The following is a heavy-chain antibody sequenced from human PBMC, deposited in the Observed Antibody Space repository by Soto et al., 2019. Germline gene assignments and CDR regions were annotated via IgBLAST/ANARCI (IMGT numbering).Heavy chain of an antibody. CDR1: GGYFSGYY. Sequence: SETLSLTCAVYGGYFSGYYWSWIRQPPGKGLEWIGEINHSGSTNYNPSLKSRVTISVDTSKNQFSLKLSSVTAADTAVYYCAREAYSYGPIFDYWGQGTLVTVSS. D-gene: IGHD5-18*01. V-gene: IGHV4-34*01. J-gene: IGHJ4*02. CDR3: AREAYSYGPIFDY. CDR2: INHSGST.